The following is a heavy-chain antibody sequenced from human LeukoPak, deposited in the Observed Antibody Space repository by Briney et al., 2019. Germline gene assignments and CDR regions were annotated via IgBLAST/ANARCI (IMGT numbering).Heavy chain of an antibody. J-gene: IGHJ4*02. CDR2: IYSDAST. CDR3: ARERGRGRDSPWFDY. V-gene: IGHV3-53*01. CDR1: GFIVSGDF. D-gene: IGHD1-26*01. Sequence: GGSLRLSCAASGFIVSGDFMSWVRQAPGKGLEWVSVIYSDASTYYADSVKGRFTISRDNSKNTLDLQMTGLRAEDTAVYYCARERGRGRDSPWFDYWGQGTLVTVSS.